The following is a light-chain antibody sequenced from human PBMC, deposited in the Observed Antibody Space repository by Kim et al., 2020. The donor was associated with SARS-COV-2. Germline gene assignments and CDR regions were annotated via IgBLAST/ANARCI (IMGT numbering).Light chain of an antibody. CDR3: CSYAGSSTLWL. J-gene: IGLJ3*02. CDR2: EVT. Sequence: QSALTQPASVSGSPGQSITISCSGTSSDVGYYNLVSWYQQYPGKAPKLMIYEVTKRPSEISTRFSGSRSGNTASLTISGLQAEDEAVYYCCSYAGSSTLWLFGGGTKVTVL. CDR1: SSDVGYYNL. V-gene: IGLV2-23*02.